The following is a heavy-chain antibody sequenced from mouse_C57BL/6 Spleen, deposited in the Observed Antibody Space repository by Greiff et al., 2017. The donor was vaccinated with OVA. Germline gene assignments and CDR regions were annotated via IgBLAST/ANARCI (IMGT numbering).Heavy chain of an antibody. CDR2: IHPNSGST. CDR1: GYTFTSYW. D-gene: IGHD1-1*01. J-gene: IGHJ4*01. V-gene: IGHV1-64*01. Sequence: QVQLQQPGAELVKPGASVKLSCKASGYTFTSYWMHWVKQRPGQGLEWIGMIHPNSGSTNYNEKFKSKATLTVDKSSSTAYMQLSSLTSEDSAVYYCASSSYLYYYAMDYWGQGTSVTVSS. CDR3: ASSSYLYYYAMDY.